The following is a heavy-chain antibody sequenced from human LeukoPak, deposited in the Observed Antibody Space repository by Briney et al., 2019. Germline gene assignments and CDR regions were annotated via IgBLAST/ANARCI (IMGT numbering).Heavy chain of an antibody. CDR2: IYYSGST. CDR3: ASTNYVSFDY. J-gene: IGHJ4*02. D-gene: IGHD3-16*01. Sequence: SETLSLTCTVSGGSISSYYWSWIRQPPGKGLEWIGNIYYSGSTNYNPSLKSRVTISVDTSKNQFSLKLSSVTAADTAVYYCASTNYVSFDYWGQGTLVTVSS. V-gene: IGHV4-59*08. CDR1: GGSISSYY.